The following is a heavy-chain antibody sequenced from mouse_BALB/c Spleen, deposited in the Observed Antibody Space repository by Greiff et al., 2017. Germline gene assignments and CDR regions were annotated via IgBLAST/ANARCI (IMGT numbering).Heavy chain of an antibody. CDR1: GYTFTSYW. CDR2: IDPSDSYT. V-gene: IGHV1-69*02. D-gene: IGHD1-1*01. Sequence: QVQLQQPGAELVKPGASVKLSCKASGYTFTSYWTHWVKQRPGQGLEWIGEIDPSDSYTNYNQKFKGKATLTVDKSSSTAYMQLSSLTSEDSAVYYCARGYYGSSYAMDYWGQGTSVTVSS. CDR3: ARGYYGSSYAMDY. J-gene: IGHJ4*01.